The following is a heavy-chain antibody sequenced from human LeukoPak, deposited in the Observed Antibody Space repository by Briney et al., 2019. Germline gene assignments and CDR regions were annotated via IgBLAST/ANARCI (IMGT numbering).Heavy chain of an antibody. CDR1: GGSISSSSYY. V-gene: IGHV4-39*01. Sequence: SETLSLTCTVSGGSISSSSYYWGWIRQPPGKGLEWIGSIYYSGSTYYNPSLKSRVTISVDTSKNQFSLKLSSVTAADTAVYYCARAPRSELRFLEWLFDYWGQGTLVTVSS. J-gene: IGHJ4*02. CDR2: IYYSGST. D-gene: IGHD3-3*01. CDR3: ARAPRSELRFLEWLFDY.